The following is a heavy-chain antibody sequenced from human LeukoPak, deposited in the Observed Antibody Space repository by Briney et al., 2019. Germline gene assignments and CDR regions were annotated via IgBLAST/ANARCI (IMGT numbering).Heavy chain of an antibody. J-gene: IGHJ3*02. Sequence: SETLSLTCTVSGGSISGYYWSWIRQPPGKGLEWIGYIYYSGSTNYNPSLKSRLTISIDTSENQFSLKLSSVTAADTAVYYCAREYSSSSGRRAFYIWGQGTMVTVSS. CDR2: IYYSGST. V-gene: IGHV4-59*08. D-gene: IGHD6-6*01. CDR3: AREYSSSSGRRAFYI. CDR1: GGSISGYY.